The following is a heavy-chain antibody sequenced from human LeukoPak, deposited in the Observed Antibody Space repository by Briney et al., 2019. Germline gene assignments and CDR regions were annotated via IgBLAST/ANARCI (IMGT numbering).Heavy chain of an antibody. CDR1: GYSFTTYW. CDR3: VRQRDDSYDSSGYYGD. Sequence: GESLKISCKGSGYSFTTYWIAWVRQMPGKGLEWMGIIYRGDSDTRYSPSFQGQVTISADKSISTAYLQWSSLKASDTAMYYCVRQRDDSYDSSGYYGDWGQGTLVTVSS. D-gene: IGHD3-22*01. V-gene: IGHV5-51*01. CDR2: IYRGDSDT. J-gene: IGHJ4*02.